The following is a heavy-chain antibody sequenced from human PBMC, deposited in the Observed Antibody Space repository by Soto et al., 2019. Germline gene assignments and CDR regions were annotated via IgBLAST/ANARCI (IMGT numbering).Heavy chain of an antibody. CDR2: ISHSGNT. D-gene: IGHD2-15*01. CDR1: GGSIISGY. V-gene: IGHV4-59*01. CDR3: AGLGGYGGSPIDY. Sequence: SETLSLTCTVSGGSIISGYWSWIRQPPGKGLEWIGYISHSGNTNYNPSVKSRVTLSVDTPKNQFSLRLSSVTTAKTAVYYGAGLGGYGGSPIDYWGQGTLVTVSS. J-gene: IGHJ4*02.